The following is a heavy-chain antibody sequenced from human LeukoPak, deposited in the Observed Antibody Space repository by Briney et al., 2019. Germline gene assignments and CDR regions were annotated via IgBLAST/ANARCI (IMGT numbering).Heavy chain of an antibody. Sequence: GGSLRLSCAASGFKFDDYAMHWVRQAPGKGLEWVSGISWNSGSIGYADSVKGRFTISRDNAKNSLYLQMNSLRAEDTALYYCAMSRHYYDSSGYPADYWGQGTLVTVSS. J-gene: IGHJ4*02. CDR2: ISWNSGSI. CDR1: GFKFDDYA. D-gene: IGHD3-22*01. CDR3: AMSRHYYDSSGYPADY. V-gene: IGHV3-9*01.